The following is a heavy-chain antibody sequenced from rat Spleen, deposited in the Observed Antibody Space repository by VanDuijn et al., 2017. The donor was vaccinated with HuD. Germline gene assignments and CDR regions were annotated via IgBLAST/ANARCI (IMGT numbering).Heavy chain of an antibody. J-gene: IGHJ2*01. V-gene: IGHV5-29*01. CDR2: ISFDGSST. CDR1: GFTYSNYG. Sequence: EVQLVESGGGLVQPGRSLKLSCAASGFTYSNYGMAWVRQAPTKGLEWVATISFDGSSTYYGDSVKGRFTISRDNAQRTLYLQMDSLRSEDTATYYCARFFDSWGQGVMVTVSA. CDR3: ARFFDS.